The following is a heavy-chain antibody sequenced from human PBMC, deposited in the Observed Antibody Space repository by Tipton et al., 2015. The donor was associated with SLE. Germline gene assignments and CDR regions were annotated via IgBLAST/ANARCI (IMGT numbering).Heavy chain of an antibody. CDR1: GFTFNIYA. Sequence: SLRLSCAGSGFTFNIYAMHWVRQAPGKGLKWVASMSYDGSTKYYADSVKGRFTIGRDKSKNTLYLQMNSLRPVDTAVYYCAKHGVYGMDVWGRGTAVTVSS. CDR3: AKHGVYGMDV. J-gene: IGHJ6*02. CDR2: MSYDGSTK. V-gene: IGHV3-30*04. D-gene: IGHD3-3*01.